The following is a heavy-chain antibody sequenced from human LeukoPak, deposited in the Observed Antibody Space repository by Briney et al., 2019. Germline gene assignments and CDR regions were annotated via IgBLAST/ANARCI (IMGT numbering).Heavy chain of an antibody. D-gene: IGHD3-22*01. CDR3: ARSYTNYYDSSGYYYNYGMDV. J-gene: IGHJ6*02. V-gene: IGHV3-30-3*01. CDR1: RFTFSNYA. CDR2: IYYDGSNK. Sequence: GRSLRLSCAASRFTFSNYAMHWVRQAPGKGLEGVAVIYYDGSNKYYADSVKGRFNISRDNSRNTVYMEMNSLRAEDTAVYYCARSYTNYYDSSGYYYNYGMDVWGQGTTVTVFS.